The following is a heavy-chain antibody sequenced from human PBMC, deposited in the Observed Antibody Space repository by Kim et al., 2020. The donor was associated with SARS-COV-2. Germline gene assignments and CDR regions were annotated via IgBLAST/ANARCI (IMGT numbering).Heavy chain of an antibody. J-gene: IGHJ6*02. CDR2: ISYDGSNK. CDR1: GFTFSSYA. CDR3: ARDRRISSGSRYYGMDV. V-gene: IGHV3-30-3*01. Sequence: GGSLRLSCAASGFTFSSYAMHWVRQAPGKGLEWVAVISYDGSNKYYADSVKGRFTISRDNSKNTLYLQMNSLRAEDTAVYYCARDRRISSGSRYYGMDVWGQGTTVTVSS. D-gene: IGHD3-10*01.